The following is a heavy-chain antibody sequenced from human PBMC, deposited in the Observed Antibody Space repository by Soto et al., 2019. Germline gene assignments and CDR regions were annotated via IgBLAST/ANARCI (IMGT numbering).Heavy chain of an antibody. V-gene: IGHV4-59*01. J-gene: IGHJ4*02. D-gene: IGHD3-10*01. CDR3: ARSLLTYYYGSGSPPYFDS. Sequence: TSETLSLTCTVSGASISSYYWSWIRQPPGKGLEWIGYIFYSGSTIYNPSLKSRVTISVDTSKNQFSLKLSSVTAADTAVYYCARSLLTYYYGSGSPPYFDSWGQGTLVTVSS. CDR1: GASISSYY. CDR2: IFYSGST.